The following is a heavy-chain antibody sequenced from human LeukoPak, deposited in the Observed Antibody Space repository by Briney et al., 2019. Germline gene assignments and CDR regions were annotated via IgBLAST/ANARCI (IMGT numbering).Heavy chain of an antibody. J-gene: IGHJ3*02. CDR3: AKENYDFWSGYVIQAFDI. CDR1: GFTFSSYG. D-gene: IGHD3-3*01. V-gene: IGHV3-30*02. CDR2: IRYDGSNK. Sequence: GRSLRLSCAASGFTFSSYGMHWVRQAPGKGLEWVAFIRYDGSNKYYADSVKGRFTVSRDNSKNTLYLQMNSLRAEDTAVYYCAKENYDFWSGYVIQAFDIWGQGTMVTVSS.